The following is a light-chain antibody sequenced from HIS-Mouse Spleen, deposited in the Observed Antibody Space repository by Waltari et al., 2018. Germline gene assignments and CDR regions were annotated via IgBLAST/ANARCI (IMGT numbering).Light chain of an antibody. Sequence: DIQMTQSPSSLSASVGDRVTLICQASQDITNYLNWYQQKPGKAPKLLIYDASNLETGVPSRFSGSGSGTDFTFSISSLQPEDIATYYCQQYDNLPIFTFGPGTKVDIK. J-gene: IGKJ3*01. CDR1: QDITNY. CDR3: QQYDNLPIFT. CDR2: DAS. V-gene: IGKV1-33*01.